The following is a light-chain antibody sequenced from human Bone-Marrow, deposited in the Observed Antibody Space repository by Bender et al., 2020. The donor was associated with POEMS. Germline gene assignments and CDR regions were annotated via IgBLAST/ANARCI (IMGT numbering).Light chain of an antibody. CDR3: QSYDNSLGGWV. J-gene: IGLJ3*02. CDR1: SSDVETYNL. CDR2: GYN. V-gene: IGLV2-14*02. Sequence: QSALTQPASVSGSPGQSLTISCTGGSSDVETYNLVSWYQHHPGKAPKLIIYGYNNRPSGVPDRFSGSKSGTSASLAITGLQAEDEGDYYCQSYDNSLGGWVFGGGTKLTVL.